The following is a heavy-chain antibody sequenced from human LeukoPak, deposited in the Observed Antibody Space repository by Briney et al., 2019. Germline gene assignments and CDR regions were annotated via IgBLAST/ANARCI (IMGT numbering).Heavy chain of an antibody. D-gene: IGHD2-2*01. CDR1: GFTFSNFA. CDR3: ARDRSYAVNQGGWLDP. V-gene: IGHV3-30*01. Sequence: GGSLRLSCVASGFTFSNFAIHWVRQGPGKGLEWVAVTSDDGRKKYYADSVKGRLTISRDNSKNTLYLQMNSLRTDDTAIYYCARDRSYAVNQGGWLDPWVQGTLVSVSS. J-gene: IGHJ5*02. CDR2: TSDDGRKK.